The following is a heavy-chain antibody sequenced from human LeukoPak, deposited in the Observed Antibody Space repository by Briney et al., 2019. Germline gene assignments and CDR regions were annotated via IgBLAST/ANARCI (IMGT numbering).Heavy chain of an antibody. Sequence: GGSLRLSCAASGFTFSSYSMNWVRQAPGKGLEWVPYISSSSSTIYYADSVKGRFTISRDNAKNSLYLQMNSLRAEDTAVYYCARRHGSGSYLRVSYYMDVWGKGTTVTVSS. CDR3: ARRHGSGSYLRVSYYMDV. V-gene: IGHV3-48*01. D-gene: IGHD3-10*01. J-gene: IGHJ6*03. CDR1: GFTFSSYS. CDR2: ISSSSSTI.